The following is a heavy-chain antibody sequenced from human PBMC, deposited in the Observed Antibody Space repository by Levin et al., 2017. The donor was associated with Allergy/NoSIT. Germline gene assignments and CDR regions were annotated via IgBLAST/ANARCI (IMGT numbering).Heavy chain of an antibody. Sequence: QAGGSLRLSCAASGFTFSSFGIHWVRQAPGKGLEWVALIWYDGSNKYYADSVKGRFTISRDNPKNTLYLQVNSLRAEDTAVYYWARGAADGTYHYYYYMDVWGKGTTVTVSS. V-gene: IGHV3-33*01. J-gene: IGHJ6*03. CDR3: ARGAADGTYHYYYYMDV. D-gene: IGHD6-13*01. CDR1: GFTFSSFG. CDR2: IWYDGSNK.